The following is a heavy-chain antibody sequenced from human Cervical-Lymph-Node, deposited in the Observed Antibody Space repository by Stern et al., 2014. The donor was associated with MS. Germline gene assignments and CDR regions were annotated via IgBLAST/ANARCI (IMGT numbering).Heavy chain of an antibody. CDR2: IYSGGRT. CDR3: ARHPHEDV. J-gene: IGHJ6*02. Sequence: EQLVESGGDLIQPGGSLRLSCAASGFTVGNNYMTWVRQAPGKGLEWVSVIYSGGRTYYADSVKGRFTISRDSSKNTVYLQMNSLRAEDTAVYYCARHPHEDVWGQGTTVTVSS. CDR1: GFTVGNNY. V-gene: IGHV3-53*01.